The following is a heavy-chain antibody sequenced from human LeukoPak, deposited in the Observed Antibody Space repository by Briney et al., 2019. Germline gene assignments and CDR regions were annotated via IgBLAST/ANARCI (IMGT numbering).Heavy chain of an antibody. J-gene: IGHJ4*02. CDR2: ISSSSSYI. V-gene: IGHV3-21*01. Sequence: GGSLRLSCAASGFTFSSYSMNWVRQAPGKGLEWVSSISSSSSYIYYADSVKGRFTISRDNAKNSLYLQMNSLRAEDTAVYYCARDTHGSYYTPSDYWGQGTLVTVSS. CDR3: ARDTHGSYYTPSDY. D-gene: IGHD1-26*01. CDR1: GFTFSSYS.